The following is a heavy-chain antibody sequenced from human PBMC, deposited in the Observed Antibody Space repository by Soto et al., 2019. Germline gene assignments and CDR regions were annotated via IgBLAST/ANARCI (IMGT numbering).Heavy chain of an antibody. J-gene: IGHJ4*02. CDR3: ARESEDLTSNFDY. Sequence: EVQLVESGEGLVKPGGSLRLSCAASGFIFTRYSMNWVRQAPGKGLEWVSSISSTTNYIYYGDSMKGRFTISRDNAENSLYLEMNSLRAEDTAVYYCARESEDLTSNFDYWGQGTLVTVSS. CDR2: ISSTTNYI. V-gene: IGHV3-21*06. CDR1: GFIFTRYS.